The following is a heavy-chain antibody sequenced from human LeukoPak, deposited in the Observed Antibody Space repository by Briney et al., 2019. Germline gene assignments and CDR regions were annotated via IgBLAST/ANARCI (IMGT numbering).Heavy chain of an antibody. J-gene: IGHJ4*02. V-gene: IGHV3-30*02. CDR3: AEDQKLQPFHY. Sequence: GGSLRLSCTASGLIFSTYGMHWVRQAPGKGLEWVAFIQFDGSDEHYADSVKGRFTISRDSSKNTLYLQMNNLRPEDTSVYYCAEDQKLQPFHYWGQGTLVTVSS. CDR2: IQFDGSDE. CDR1: GLIFSTYG. D-gene: IGHD2-21*01.